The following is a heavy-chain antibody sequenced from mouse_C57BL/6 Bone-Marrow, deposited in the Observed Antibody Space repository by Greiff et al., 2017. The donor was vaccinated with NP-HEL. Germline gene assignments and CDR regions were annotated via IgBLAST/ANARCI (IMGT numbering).Heavy chain of an antibody. J-gene: IGHJ3*01. Sequence: EVQLQESGGDLVKPGGSLKLSCAASGFTFSSYGMSWVRQTPDKRLEWVATISSGGSYTYYPDSVKGRFTISRDNAKNTLYLQMSSLKSEDTAMYYCESPYDYDVAWFAYWGQGTLVTVSA. CDR1: GFTFSSYG. CDR2: ISSGGSYT. D-gene: IGHD2-4*01. CDR3: ESPYDYDVAWFAY. V-gene: IGHV5-6*01.